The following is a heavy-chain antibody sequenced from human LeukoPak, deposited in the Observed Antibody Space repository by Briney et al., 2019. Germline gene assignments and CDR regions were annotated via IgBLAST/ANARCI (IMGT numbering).Heavy chain of an antibody. CDR1: GYTFSSYG. V-gene: IGHV1-18*04. CDR2: ISAYNGNT. CDR3: ARDGREAAGDI. Sequence: SVTVSCKASGYTFSSYGISCVRQAPGHGLEWMGWISAYNGNTNYAQKLQGRVTMTTDTSTSTAYMELRSLISDDTAVYYCARDGREAAGDIWGQGTMVTVSS. J-gene: IGHJ3*02. D-gene: IGHD6-25*01.